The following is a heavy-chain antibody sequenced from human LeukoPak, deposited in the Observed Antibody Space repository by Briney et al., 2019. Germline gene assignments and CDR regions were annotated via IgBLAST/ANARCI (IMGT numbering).Heavy chain of an antibody. CDR2: TTGSGGST. CDR1: GGSISSSN. V-gene: IGHV3-23*01. Sequence: GTLSLTCAVSGGSISSSNWWSWVRQPPGKGLEWVSSTTGSGGSTYYADSVKGRFTISRDNSKNTLYLQMNSLRAKDTAVYYCARERAGSTSCYQVDGCAFDIWGQGTMVTVSS. D-gene: IGHD2-2*01. CDR3: ARERAGSTSCYQVDGCAFDI. J-gene: IGHJ3*02.